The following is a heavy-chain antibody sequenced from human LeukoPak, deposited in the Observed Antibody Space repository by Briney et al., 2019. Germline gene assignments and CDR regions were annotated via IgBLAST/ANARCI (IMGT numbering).Heavy chain of an antibody. CDR1: GCSFSGYY. CDR2: INHSGST. V-gene: IGHV4-34*01. J-gene: IGHJ6*03. Sequence: KPSETLSLTCAVYGCSFSGYYWSWIRQPPGKGLEWIGEINHSGSTNYNPSLKSRVTISVDTSKNQFSLKLSSVTAADTAVYYCARDKQLVRGFYYYYYYMDVWGKGTTVTVSS. CDR3: ARDKQLVRGFYYYYYYMDV. D-gene: IGHD6-6*01.